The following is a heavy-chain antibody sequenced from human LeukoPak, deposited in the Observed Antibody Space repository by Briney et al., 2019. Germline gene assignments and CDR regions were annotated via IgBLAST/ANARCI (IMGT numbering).Heavy chain of an antibody. Sequence: SETLSLTCAVYGGSFSGYYWSWIRQPPGKGLEWIGEINHSGSTNYNPFLKSRVTISVDTSKNQFSLKLSSVTAADTAVYYCARRLEAGRRVVTMVRGHLNWFDPWGQGTLVTVSS. V-gene: IGHV4-34*01. CDR1: GGSFSGYY. J-gene: IGHJ5*02. CDR3: ARRLEAGRRVVTMVRGHLNWFDP. D-gene: IGHD3-10*01. CDR2: INHSGST.